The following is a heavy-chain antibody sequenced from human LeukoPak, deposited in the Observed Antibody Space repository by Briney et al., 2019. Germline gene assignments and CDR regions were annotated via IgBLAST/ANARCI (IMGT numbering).Heavy chain of an antibody. CDR1: GYTFTSYG. CDR2: VSAYNGNT. J-gene: IGHJ3*02. CDR3: AGHSRDYDYVWGSYWAFDI. V-gene: IGHV1-18*01. Sequence: ASVTVSYKASGYTFTSYGISWVRQAPGQGLEWMGWVSAYNGNTHYAQKLQGRVTMTTDTSTSTAYMELRSLRSDDTAVYYCAGHSRDYDYVWGSYWAFDIWGQGTVVTVSS. D-gene: IGHD3-16*01.